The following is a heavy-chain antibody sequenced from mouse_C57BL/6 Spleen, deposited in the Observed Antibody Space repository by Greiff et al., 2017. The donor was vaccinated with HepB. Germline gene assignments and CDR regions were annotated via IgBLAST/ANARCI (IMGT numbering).Heavy chain of an antibody. D-gene: IGHD1-1*01. CDR3: ASVAGAMDY. V-gene: IGHV3-6*01. CDR1: GYSITSGYS. Sequence: VQLKQSGPGLVKPSQSLSLTCSVTGYSITSGYSRNWIRQFPGNKLEWMGYISYGGSNNYKPSLKNRISITRDTAKNQFFLKLNSVTNDDTATYYCASVAGAMDYWGQGTSVTVSS. J-gene: IGHJ4*01. CDR2: ISYGGSN.